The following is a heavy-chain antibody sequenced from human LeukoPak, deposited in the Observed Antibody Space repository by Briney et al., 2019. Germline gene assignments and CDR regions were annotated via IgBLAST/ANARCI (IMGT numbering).Heavy chain of an antibody. V-gene: IGHV4-30-2*01. CDR1: GGSISSGGYS. J-gene: IGHJ6*02. CDR2: IYHSGST. Sequence: PSETLSLTCAVSGGSISSGGYSWSWIRQPPGKGLEWIGYIYHSGSTYYNPSLKSRVTISVDRSKNQFSLKLSSVTAADTAVYYCARGPGLNYSRNYYYYGMDVWGRGTTVTVSS. CDR3: ARGPGLNYSRNYYYYGMDV. D-gene: IGHD4-4*01.